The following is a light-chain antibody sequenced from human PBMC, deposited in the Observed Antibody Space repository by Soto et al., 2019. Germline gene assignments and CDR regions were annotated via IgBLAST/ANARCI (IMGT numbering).Light chain of an antibody. J-gene: IGKJ1*01. CDR1: QAISNY. CDR3: QKYNSAPWT. V-gene: IGKV1-27*01. Sequence: DFQMTQSPSSLSASVGDRVTITCRATQAISNYLAWYQQKPGKVPKLLIYAAFTLQSGVPSRFSGSGSGTDFTLTNSSLQPEDVATYYCQKYNSAPWTFGQGTKVEIK. CDR2: AAF.